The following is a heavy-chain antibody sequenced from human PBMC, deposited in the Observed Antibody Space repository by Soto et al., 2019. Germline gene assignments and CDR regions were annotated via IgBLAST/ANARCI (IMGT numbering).Heavy chain of an antibody. Sequence: QVQLVESGGGVVQPGRSLRLSCAASGFTFSNYGMHWVRQAPGKGLEWVAVISYDGSNKYYADSVKGRFTISRDDSKDTLYLQMNSLRAEDTAVYYCAKLAYLARIQLNYFDYWGQGTLVTVSS. V-gene: IGHV3-30*18. J-gene: IGHJ4*02. CDR2: ISYDGSNK. CDR1: GFTFSNYG. D-gene: IGHD1-1*01. CDR3: AKLAYLARIQLNYFDY.